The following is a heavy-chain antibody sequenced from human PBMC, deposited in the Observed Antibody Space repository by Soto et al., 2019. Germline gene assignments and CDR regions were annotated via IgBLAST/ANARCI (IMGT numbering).Heavy chain of an antibody. J-gene: IGHJ2*01. CDR2: INDRGSI. CDR3: ARESHDILTGPHWVWYFDI. V-gene: IGHV4-34*01. D-gene: IGHD3-9*01. Sequence: QVQLQKWGAGPLRPLETLSLTCGVSGGSLSGYYWSWIRHSPWKGLEWIGEINDRGSINYNPSLKSRVSISVDTSKNHYSLNLRSVTAEDTAVYYGARESHDILTGPHWVWYFDIWGRGTLVTVSS. CDR1: GGSLSGYY.